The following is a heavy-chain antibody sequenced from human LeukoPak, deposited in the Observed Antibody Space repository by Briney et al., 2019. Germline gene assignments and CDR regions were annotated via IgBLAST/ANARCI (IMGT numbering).Heavy chain of an antibody. Sequence: ASVKVSCKASGYTFTSHGISWVRQAPGQGLEWMGWISAYNGNITYAQKLQGRVTMTTDTSTSTAYMELRSLRSDDTAVYYCARDPALIAVAGNDAFDIWGQGTMVTVSS. D-gene: IGHD6-19*01. J-gene: IGHJ3*02. CDR2: ISAYNGNI. V-gene: IGHV1-18*01. CDR3: ARDPALIAVAGNDAFDI. CDR1: GYTFTSHG.